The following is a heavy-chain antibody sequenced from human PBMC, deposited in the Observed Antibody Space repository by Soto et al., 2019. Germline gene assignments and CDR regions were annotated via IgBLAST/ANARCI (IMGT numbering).Heavy chain of an antibody. CDR2: IYYSGST. D-gene: IGHD6-13*01. CDR3: APQAAALLYNWFDP. Sequence: SETLSLTCTVSGGSISSSSYYWGWIRQPPGKGLEWIGSIYYSGSTYYNPSLKSRVTISVDTSKNQFSLKLSSVTAADTAVYYCAPQAAALLYNWFDPWGQGTLVTVSS. CDR1: GGSISSSSYY. J-gene: IGHJ5*02. V-gene: IGHV4-39*01.